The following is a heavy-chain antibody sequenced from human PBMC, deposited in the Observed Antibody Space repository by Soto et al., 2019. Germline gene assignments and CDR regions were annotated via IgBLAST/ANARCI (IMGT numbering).Heavy chain of an antibody. Sequence: GGSLRLSCAASGFNFGDYVMTWFRQAPGKGLEWVGFVRSKAYGGTPEHAASVKGRFTISRDDSNSVSYLQMNSLKTEDTGVYYCSRSKATTGWADAFDIWGQGTTDTVSS. CDR3: SRSKATTGWADAFDI. CDR1: GFNFGDYV. D-gene: IGHD4-17*01. V-gene: IGHV3-49*03. J-gene: IGHJ3*02. CDR2: VRSKAYGGTP.